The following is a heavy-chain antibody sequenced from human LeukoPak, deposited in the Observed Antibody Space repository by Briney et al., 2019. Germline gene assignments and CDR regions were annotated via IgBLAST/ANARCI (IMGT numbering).Heavy chain of an antibody. D-gene: IGHD2-15*01. Sequence: GASVKVSCKASGYTFTGYYMHWVRQAPGQGLEWMGIINPSGGSTSYAQKFQGRVTMTRDTSTSTVYMELSSLRSEDTAVYYCARNGAEKVVVAATPYYLDYGMDVWGQGTTVTVSS. V-gene: IGHV1-46*01. CDR1: GYTFTGYY. J-gene: IGHJ6*02. CDR3: ARNGAEKVVVAATPYYLDYGMDV. CDR2: INPSGGST.